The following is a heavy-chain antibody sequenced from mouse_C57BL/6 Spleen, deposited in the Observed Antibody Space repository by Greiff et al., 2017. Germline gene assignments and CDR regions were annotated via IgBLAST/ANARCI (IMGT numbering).Heavy chain of an antibody. J-gene: IGHJ2*01. CDR2: IDPEDGET. CDR1: GFNIKDYY. CDR3: ARSRGNYEWDFDY. Sequence: VQLQQSGAELVKPGASVKLSCTASGFNIKDYYMHWVKQRTEQGLEWIGRIDPEDGETKSAPKFQGKATITADTSSNTAYLQLSSLTSEDTAVYYCARSRGNYEWDFDYWGQGTTLTVSS. V-gene: IGHV14-2*01. D-gene: IGHD2-1*01.